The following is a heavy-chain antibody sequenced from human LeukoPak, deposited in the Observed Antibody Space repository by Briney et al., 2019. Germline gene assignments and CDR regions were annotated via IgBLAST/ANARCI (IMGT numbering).Heavy chain of an antibody. CDR1: GYSISSDYY. D-gene: IGHD3-3*01. CDR3: ARLRRDFWSGEFDY. J-gene: IGHJ4*02. Sequence: SETLSLTCTVSGYSISSDYYWGWIRQPPGRGLEWIGTIYHSGSTYNNPSLKSRVTMSVDTSKNQFSLNLRSVTAADTAVYYCARLRRDFWSGEFDYWGQGTLVTVSS. CDR2: IYHSGST. V-gene: IGHV4-38-2*02.